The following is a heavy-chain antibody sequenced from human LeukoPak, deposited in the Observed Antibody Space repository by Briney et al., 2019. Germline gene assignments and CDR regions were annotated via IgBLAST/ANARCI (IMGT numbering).Heavy chain of an antibody. D-gene: IGHD4-17*01. Sequence: GGSLRLSCEASGFFLSTYWMHWVLQAPGKGLVGVSRINSDGSRTTYADSVKGRFTISRDNAKNTLYVQMNSLRAEDTAVYYCATGNGDSRYYFDYWGQGTLVTVSS. CDR2: INSDGSRT. CDR3: ATGNGDSRYYFDY. V-gene: IGHV3-74*01. J-gene: IGHJ4*02. CDR1: GFFLSTYW.